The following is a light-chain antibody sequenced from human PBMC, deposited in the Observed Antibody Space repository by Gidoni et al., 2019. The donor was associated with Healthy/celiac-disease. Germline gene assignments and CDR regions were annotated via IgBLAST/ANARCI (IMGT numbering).Light chain of an antibody. J-gene: IGKJ3*01. CDR3: MQALQTPLT. CDR1: QSLLHSNGYNY. CDR2: LGS. V-gene: IGKV2-28*01. Sequence: DIVMTQFPLSLPVTPGEPASISCRSSQSLLHSNGYNYLDWYLQKPGQSPQLLIYLGSNRASGVPDRFSGSGSGTDFTLKISKVEAEDVGVYYCMQALQTPLTFXPXTKVDIK.